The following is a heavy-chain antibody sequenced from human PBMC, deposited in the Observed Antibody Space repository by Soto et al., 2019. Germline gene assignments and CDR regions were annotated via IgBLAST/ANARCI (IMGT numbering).Heavy chain of an antibody. CDR3: ARDYSGWSNWFDP. D-gene: IGHD5-12*01. CDR1: GFTFSSYA. Sequence: GGSLRLSCTASGFTFSSYAMHWVRQAPGKGLEWVAVISYDGSNKYYADSVKGRFTISRDNSKNTLYLQMNSLRAEDTAVHYCARDYSGWSNWFDPWGQGTLVTVSS. CDR2: ISYDGSNK. V-gene: IGHV3-30-3*01. J-gene: IGHJ5*02.